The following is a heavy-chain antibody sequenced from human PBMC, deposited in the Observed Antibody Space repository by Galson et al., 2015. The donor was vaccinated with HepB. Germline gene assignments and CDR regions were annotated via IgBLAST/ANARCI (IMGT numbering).Heavy chain of an antibody. CDR2: INSDGSST. CDR3: ARVGYSSGWYQVYYYYYGMDV. V-gene: IGHV3-74*01. Sequence: SLRLSCAASGFTFSSYWMHWVRQAPGKGLVWVSRINSDGSSTSYADSVKGRFTISRDNAKNTLYLQMNSLRAEDTAVYYCARVGYSSGWYQVYYYYYGMDVWGQGTTVTVSS. J-gene: IGHJ6*02. CDR1: GFTFSSYW. D-gene: IGHD6-19*01.